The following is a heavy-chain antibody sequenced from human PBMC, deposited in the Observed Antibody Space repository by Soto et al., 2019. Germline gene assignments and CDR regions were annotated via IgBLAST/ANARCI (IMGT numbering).Heavy chain of an antibody. D-gene: IGHD3-10*01. J-gene: IGHJ6*02. CDR2: IYYSGST. V-gene: IGHV4-39*01. CDR3: ARRRLWFGEIPPYYYYGMDV. Sequence: QLQLQESGPGLVKPSETLSLTCTVSGGSISSSSYYWGWIRQPPGKGLEWIGSIYYSGSTYYNPSLKSRVTISVDTSKNQFSLKLSSVTAADTAVYYCARRRLWFGEIPPYYYYGMDVWGQGTTVTVSS. CDR1: GGSISSSSYY.